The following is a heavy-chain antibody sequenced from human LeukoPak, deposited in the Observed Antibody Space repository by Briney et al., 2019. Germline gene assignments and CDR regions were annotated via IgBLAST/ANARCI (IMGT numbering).Heavy chain of an antibody. CDR2: ISCNSGII. CDR1: GFTFDDYA. D-gene: IGHD3-10*01. Sequence: GRSLRLSCAASGFTFDDYAMHWVRQAPGKGLEWVSGISCNSGIIGYADSVKGRFTVSRDNAENSLYLQMNSLRAEDMALYYCAKDMGSGLKKYYYYYMDVWGKGTTVTVSS. V-gene: IGHV3-9*03. J-gene: IGHJ6*03. CDR3: AKDMGSGLKKYYYYYMDV.